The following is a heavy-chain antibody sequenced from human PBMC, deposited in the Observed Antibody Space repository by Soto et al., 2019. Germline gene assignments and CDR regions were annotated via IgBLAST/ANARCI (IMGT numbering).Heavy chain of an antibody. CDR2: IYYSGST. V-gene: IGHV4-61*01. CDR1: GGSVSSGRYY. J-gene: IGHJ6*02. Sequence: SETLSLTCTVSGGSVSSGRYYWSWIRQPPGKGLEWTGYIYYSGSTNYNPSLKSRVTISVDTSKNQFSLKLSSVTAADTAVYNCARGRKRDSYYYYYGMDVWGQGTTVTVSS. CDR3: ARGRKRDSYYYYYGMDV.